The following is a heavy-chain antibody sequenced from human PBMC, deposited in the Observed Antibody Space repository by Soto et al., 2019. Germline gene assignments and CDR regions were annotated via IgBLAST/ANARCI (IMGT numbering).Heavy chain of an antibody. V-gene: IGHV3-23*01. CDR1: GFTFSSYA. D-gene: IGHD3-16*01. CDR2: ISGSGGST. J-gene: IGHJ4*02. Sequence: EVQLLESGGGLVQPGGSLRLSCAASGFTFSSYAMSWLRQAPGKGLEWVSAISGSGGSTYYADSVKGQFTISSDNSKNTLYLEMNSRRAEDMAVYYCAKRDSYGGGYFDYWGQRTLVIVSS. CDR3: AKRDSYGGGYFDY.